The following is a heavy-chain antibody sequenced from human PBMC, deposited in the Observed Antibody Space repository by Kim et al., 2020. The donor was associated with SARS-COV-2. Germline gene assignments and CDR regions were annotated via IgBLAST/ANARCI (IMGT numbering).Heavy chain of an antibody. Sequence: GGSLRLSCAASGFTFSSFSMNWVRQAPGKGLEWVSFISGTGKTLYYADSVKGRFTISRDNAKSSLFLQMNSLRAEDTAVYYCARDERSGLDAFDIWGQGT. D-gene: IGHD3-16*01. J-gene: IGHJ3*02. CDR1: GFTFSSFS. CDR3: ARDERSGLDAFDI. V-gene: IGHV3-48*04. CDR2: ISGTGKTL.